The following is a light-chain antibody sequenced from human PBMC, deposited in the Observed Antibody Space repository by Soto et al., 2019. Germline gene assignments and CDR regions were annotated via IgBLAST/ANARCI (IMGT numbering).Light chain of an antibody. V-gene: IGKV3-15*01. CDR1: HSVGGN. CDR3: QQYGSSLLT. Sequence: VMTQSPTTLSVSPGERATLSFRASHSVGGNLAWYQQNPGQAPRLLIYGASTRATGVPSRFSGSWSATQFTLTISSLQSEDFAVYYCQQYGSSLLTFGGGTKVDIK. CDR2: GAS. J-gene: IGKJ4*01.